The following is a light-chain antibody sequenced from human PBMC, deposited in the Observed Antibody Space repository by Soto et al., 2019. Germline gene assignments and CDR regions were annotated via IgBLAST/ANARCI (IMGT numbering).Light chain of an antibody. Sequence: EIVLTQSPAFLSLSPGERDTLSCRASQSIGSYLAWYQQKPGQAPRLLIYDTSNRATGIPTGFSGWGSGTDFTLTISSLEPEDFAIYYCQQRSKWLFGGGTKVEIK. V-gene: IGKV3-11*01. CDR1: QSIGSY. CDR3: QQRSKWL. J-gene: IGKJ4*01. CDR2: DTS.